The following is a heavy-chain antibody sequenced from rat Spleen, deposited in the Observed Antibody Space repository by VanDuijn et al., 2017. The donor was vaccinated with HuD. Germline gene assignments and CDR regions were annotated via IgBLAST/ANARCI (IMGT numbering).Heavy chain of an antibody. CDR2: ISTGGGST. D-gene: IGHD5-1*01. CDR1: GFTFSSYG. Sequence: EVQLVESGGGLVQPGGSMKLSCSASGFTFSSYGMHWIRQAPGKGLDWVAYISTGGGSTYYRDSVKGRFTISRDDANSALYLQMNSLRSEDTATYYCTRENWVFDYWGQGVMVTVSS. CDR3: TRENWVFDY. J-gene: IGHJ2*01. V-gene: IGHV5-46*01.